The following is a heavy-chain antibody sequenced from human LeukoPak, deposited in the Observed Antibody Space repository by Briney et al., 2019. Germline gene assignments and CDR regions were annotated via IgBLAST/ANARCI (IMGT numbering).Heavy chain of an antibody. J-gene: IGHJ4*02. CDR1: GFTFSSYE. CDR3: ARDPLGTVVHFDY. D-gene: IGHD4-23*01. V-gene: IGHV3-48*03. CDR2: ISSSGSTI. Sequence: GGSLRLSCAASGFTFSSYEMNWVRQAPGKGLEWVSYISSSGSTIYYADSVKGRFTISRDNAKNSLYLQMNSLRAEDTAVYYCARDPLGTVVHFDYWGQGTLVTVSS.